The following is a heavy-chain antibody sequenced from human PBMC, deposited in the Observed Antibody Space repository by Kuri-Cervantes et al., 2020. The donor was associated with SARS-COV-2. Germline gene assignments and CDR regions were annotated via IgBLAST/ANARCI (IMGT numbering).Heavy chain of an antibody. CDR1: GFTFSDYY. J-gene: IGHJ6*02. V-gene: IGHV3-11*06. CDR2: ISPSMAHT. D-gene: IGHD3-16*01. Sequence: SLKLSCDGSGFTFSDYYMSWVRQAPGKGLEWLSNISPSMAHTYYADSVRGRFTISRDNAKISLYLQMTGLRVDDTAVYYCARGLGAVSTVDFYFGLDVWGQGTTVTVSS. CDR3: ARGLGAVSTVDFYFGLDV.